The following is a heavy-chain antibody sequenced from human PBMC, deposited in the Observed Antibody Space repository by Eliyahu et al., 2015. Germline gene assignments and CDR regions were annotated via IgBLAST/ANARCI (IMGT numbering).Heavy chain of an antibody. J-gene: IGHJ4*02. CDR1: GGSXSSSXYY. CDR2: IYNSXNT. V-gene: IGHV4-39*01. Sequence: QLQLQESGPGLVKPSETLSLTCTVSGGSXSSSXYYWGWIRQPPGKGVGWIGSIYNSXNTYYSPSLRSRVTISVDTSKNQFSLKLSSVTAADTAVYYCASLPAGAGGGDYYFDYWGQGTLVTVSS. D-gene: IGHD2-21*02. CDR3: ASLPAGAGGGDYYFDY.